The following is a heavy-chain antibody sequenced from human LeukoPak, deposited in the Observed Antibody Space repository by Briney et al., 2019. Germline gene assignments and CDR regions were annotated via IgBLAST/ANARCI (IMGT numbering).Heavy chain of an antibody. D-gene: IGHD3-10*01. CDR2: MHSSGST. CDR1: GGSISSYY. CDR3: AREAVHYGSGSHDY. J-gene: IGHJ4*02. Sequence: SETLSLTCTVSGGSISSYYWSWIRQPAGKGLGWIGRMHSSGSTNYNPSIKSRVTMSLDTSKNQFSLKVDSVTAAATAMYYCAREAVHYGSGSHDYWGQGTLVAVSS. V-gene: IGHV4-4*07.